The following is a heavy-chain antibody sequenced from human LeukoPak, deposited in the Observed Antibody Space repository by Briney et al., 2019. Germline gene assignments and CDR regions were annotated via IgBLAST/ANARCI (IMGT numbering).Heavy chain of an antibody. D-gene: IGHD4-17*01. J-gene: IGHJ4*02. Sequence: KPSETLSLTCIVSGGSVSSSNYYWGWIRQPPGKGLEWIGSIYYSGGIYYNPSLKSRVTMSVDTSKNQFSLKLSSVTAADTAVYYCARGPDYGDYRSSTFDSWGQGTLVTVSS. CDR1: GGSVSSSNYY. CDR3: ARGPDYGDYRSSTFDS. CDR2: IYYSGGI. V-gene: IGHV4-39*07.